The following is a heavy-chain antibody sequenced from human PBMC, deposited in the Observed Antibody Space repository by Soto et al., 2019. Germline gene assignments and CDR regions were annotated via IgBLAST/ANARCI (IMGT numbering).Heavy chain of an antibody. CDR2: INHSGST. CDR1: GGSFSVYY. V-gene: IGHV4-34*01. Sequence: SETLSLTCAVYGGSFSVYYWSWIRQPPGRGLDLIGAINHSGSTNYNPSLKSRVTISVDTSKNQFSLKLSSVTAADTAVYYCARGSPRYCSSTSCYFDHYYYGMDVWGQGTTVTVSS. CDR3: ARGSPRYCSSTSCYFDHYYYGMDV. D-gene: IGHD2-2*01. J-gene: IGHJ6*01.